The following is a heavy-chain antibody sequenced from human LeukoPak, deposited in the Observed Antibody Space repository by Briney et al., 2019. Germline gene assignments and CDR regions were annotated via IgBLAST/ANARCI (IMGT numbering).Heavy chain of an antibody. CDR2: ISGSGGTI. CDR1: GFTFSSYE. D-gene: IGHD3-10*01. J-gene: IGHJ6*04. CDR3: ARDRGSSSYYYYDMDV. Sequence: GGSLRLSCAASGFTFSSYEMNWVRQAPGKGLEWISYISGSGGTIYYADSVKGRFTISRDNAKNSLYLQMNTLRAEDTAVYYCARDRGSSSYYYYDMDVWGKGTWVTVSS. V-gene: IGHV3-48*03.